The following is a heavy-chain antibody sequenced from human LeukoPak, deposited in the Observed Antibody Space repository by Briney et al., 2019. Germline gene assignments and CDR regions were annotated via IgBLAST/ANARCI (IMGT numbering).Heavy chain of an antibody. D-gene: IGHD2-2*01. Sequence: GGSLRLSCAASGFTFSSYSLNWVRQAPGKGLEWVSFITGSSNTIYYADSVKGRFTISRDNAKNSLYLQMNSLRDEDTAVYYCARGPAAAIDYWGQGTLVTVSS. CDR2: ITGSSNTI. CDR3: ARGPAAAIDY. J-gene: IGHJ4*02. V-gene: IGHV3-48*02. CDR1: GFTFSSYS.